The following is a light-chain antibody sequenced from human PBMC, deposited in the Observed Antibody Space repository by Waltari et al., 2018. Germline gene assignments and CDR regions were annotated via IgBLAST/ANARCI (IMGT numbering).Light chain of an antibody. J-gene: IGLJ2*01. CDR1: RSSIGNNN. Sequence: QSVLTQPPSVSGTPGQRVTISCSGSRSSIGNNNVNWYQQLPGTVPRLLIYNNMVRPTGFPDRFSGSKPGTSASLVITGLQSEDEADYYCAAWHDRLNGVAFGGGTKVTVL. V-gene: IGLV1-44*01. CDR3: AAWHDRLNGVA. CDR2: NNM.